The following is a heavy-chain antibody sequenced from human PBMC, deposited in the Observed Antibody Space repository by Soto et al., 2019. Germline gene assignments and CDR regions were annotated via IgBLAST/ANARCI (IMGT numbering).Heavy chain of an antibody. CDR2: IHWNDDR. Sequence: QITLKESGPTLVKPTQTLTLTCTFSGFSLSTNGMGVGWIRQPPGKALEWLALIHWNDDRRYSPTLESRLTITQCPSTHQVVLTLANGDPVDTPTNYWAQGRCGQHRFPIHFDSWGQGTLVTVSS. CDR1: GFSLSTNGMG. CDR3: AQGRCGQHRFPIHFDS. D-gene: IGHD2-21*01. J-gene: IGHJ4*02. V-gene: IGHV2-5*01.